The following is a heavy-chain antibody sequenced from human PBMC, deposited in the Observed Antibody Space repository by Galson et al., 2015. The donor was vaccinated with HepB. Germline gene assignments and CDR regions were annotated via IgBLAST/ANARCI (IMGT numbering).Heavy chain of an antibody. D-gene: IGHD2-2*01. J-gene: IGHJ5*02. V-gene: IGHV1-46*01. CDR3: ARDRGVVPGSNWFVP. CDR1: GNTFTRYS. Sequence: SVKASCKASGNTFTRYSIHWVRQAPGQGLEWMGVINPSGGSPNYAQKFQGRVTMTSDTSTSTVYMELSSLRSEDTAVYYCARDRGVVPGSNWFVPWGQGTLVTVSS. CDR2: INPSGGSP.